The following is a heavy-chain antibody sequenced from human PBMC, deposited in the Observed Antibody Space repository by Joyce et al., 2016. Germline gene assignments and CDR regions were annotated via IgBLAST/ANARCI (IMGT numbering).Heavy chain of an antibody. Sequence: QLQLQESGPGLVKPSETLSLTCTVSGDSISNKNYYWGWIRQPPGKGLEWIGSIYYSGSNRYNSSLKSRGTISVDTSKNQFSLKLSSVTAADTAVYYCARDVPYNYDSSGYYRNGFDPWGQGTLVTVSS. V-gene: IGHV4-39*07. CDR1: GDSISNKNYY. J-gene: IGHJ5*02. CDR3: ARDVPYNYDSSGYYRNGFDP. D-gene: IGHD3-22*01. CDR2: IYYSGSN.